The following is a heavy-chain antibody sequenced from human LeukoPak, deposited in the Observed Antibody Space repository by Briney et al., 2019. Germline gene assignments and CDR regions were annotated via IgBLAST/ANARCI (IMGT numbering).Heavy chain of an antibody. D-gene: IGHD1-1*01. Sequence: ASVKVSCKASGYTFSSYVIHWLRRAPGQRLEWMGWINVGNGDTKYSQKFQGRVTTARDTSANTAYMELSSLRSEDTAIYYCAKDRGGTGDFDYWGQGTLVTVSS. CDR2: INVGNGDT. CDR1: GYTFSSYV. CDR3: AKDRGGTGDFDY. J-gene: IGHJ4*02. V-gene: IGHV1-3*01.